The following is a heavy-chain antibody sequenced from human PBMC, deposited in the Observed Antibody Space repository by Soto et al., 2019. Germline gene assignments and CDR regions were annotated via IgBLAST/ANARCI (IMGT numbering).Heavy chain of an antibody. D-gene: IGHD3-10*01. CDR3: ARVTNIISGFSSRFDP. Sequence: QVQLQESGPGLVKPSQTLSLTCTVSGGTISSGDYHWSWIRQPPGKGMEWIGNIHNSGNIYYNPSPKSRLSLAVGTSKNQFSLNLSSVTAADTAVYFCARVTNIISGFSSRFDPWGQGTLVTVSS. CDR2: IHNSGNI. CDR1: GGTISSGDYH. J-gene: IGHJ5*02. V-gene: IGHV4-30-4*01.